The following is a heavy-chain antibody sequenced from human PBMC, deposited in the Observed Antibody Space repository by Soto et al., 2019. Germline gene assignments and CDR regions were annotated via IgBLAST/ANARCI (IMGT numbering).Heavy chain of an antibody. CDR1: GFTFSSYG. V-gene: IGHV3-30*18. Sequence: PGGSLRLSCAASGFTFSSYGMHWVRQAPGKGLEWVAVISYDGSNKYYADSVKGRFTISRDNSKNTLYLQMNSLRAEDTAVYYCAKGGYYFDDWAQGTLVTVSS. CDR2: ISYDGSNK. J-gene: IGHJ4*02. D-gene: IGHD3-22*01. CDR3: AKGGYYFDD.